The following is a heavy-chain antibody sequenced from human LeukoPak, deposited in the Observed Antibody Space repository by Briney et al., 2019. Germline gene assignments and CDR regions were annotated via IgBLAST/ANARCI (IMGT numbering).Heavy chain of an antibody. CDR1: GGSISSGGYS. CDR3: ASNGYDYVWGSYRSL. V-gene: IGHV4-30-2*01. CDR2: IYHSGST. Sequence: SETLSLTCAVSGGSISSGGYSWSWIRQPPGKGLEWIGYIYHSGSTYYNPSLKSRVTISVDRSKNQFSLKLSSVNAADTAVYYCASNGYDYVWGSYRSLWGEGTLVTVSS. D-gene: IGHD3-16*02. J-gene: IGHJ4*02.